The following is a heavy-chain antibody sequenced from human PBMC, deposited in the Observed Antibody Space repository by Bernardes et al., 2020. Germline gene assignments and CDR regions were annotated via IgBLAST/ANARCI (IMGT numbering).Heavy chain of an antibody. CDR3: ASDYSPRAVVGALELRDY. J-gene: IGHJ4*02. Sequence: GILRLSCAASGFTFSSYAMHWVRQAPGKGLEWVAVISYDGSNKYYADSVKGRFTISRDNSKNTLYLQMNSLRAEDTAVYYCASDYSPRAVVGALELRDYWGQGTLVTVSS. V-gene: IGHV3-30-3*01. CDR2: ISYDGSNK. D-gene: IGHD1-7*01. CDR1: GFTFSSYA.